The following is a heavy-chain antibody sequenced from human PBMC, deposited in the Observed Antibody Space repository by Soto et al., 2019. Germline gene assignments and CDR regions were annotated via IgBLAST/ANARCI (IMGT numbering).Heavy chain of an antibody. V-gene: IGHV4-34*01. J-gene: IGHJ5*02. CDR1: GGSFSGYY. CDR3: ARGGYCSSTSCYTSWFDP. CDR2: INHSGST. Sequence: TSETLSITCAVYGGSFSGYYWSWIRQPPGKGLEWIGEINHSGSTNYNPSLKSRVTISVDTSKNQFSPKLSSVTAADTAVYYCARGGYCSSTSCYTSWFDPWGQGTLVTVSS. D-gene: IGHD2-2*02.